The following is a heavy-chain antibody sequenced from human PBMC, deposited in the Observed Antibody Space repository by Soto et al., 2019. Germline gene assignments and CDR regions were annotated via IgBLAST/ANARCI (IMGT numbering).Heavy chain of an antibody. J-gene: IGHJ5*02. CDR1: GYTFTSYD. CDR2: INPGNGYT. CDR3: ARDLGSGWFDP. D-gene: IGHD6-19*01. V-gene: IGHV1-3*01. Sequence: GASVKVSCKASGYTFTSYDINWVRQAPGQRLEWMGWINPGNGYTKYSQKFQGRVTITRDTSASTAYMELSSLRSEDTAVYYCARDLGSGWFDPWGQGTLVTVSS.